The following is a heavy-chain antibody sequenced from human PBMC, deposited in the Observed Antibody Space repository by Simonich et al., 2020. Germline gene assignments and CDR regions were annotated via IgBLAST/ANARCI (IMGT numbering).Heavy chain of an antibody. V-gene: IGHV4-34*01. J-gene: IGHJ3*02. CDR2: IKHSGST. CDR1: GGSFSGYY. D-gene: IGHD1-26*01. Sequence: QVQLQQWGAGLLKPSETLSLTCAVYGGSFSGYYWSWIRQPPGKGLEWIGEIKHSGSTNYNPARKSRVTISVDTSKNQFSLKLSSVTAADTAVYYCASPSGSYAGGHAFDIWGQGTMVTVSS. CDR3: ASPSGSYAGGHAFDI.